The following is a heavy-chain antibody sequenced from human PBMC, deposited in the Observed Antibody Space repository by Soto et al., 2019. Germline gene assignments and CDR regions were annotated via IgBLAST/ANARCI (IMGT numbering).Heavy chain of an antibody. J-gene: IGHJ5*02. V-gene: IGHV3-21*01. Sequence: PGGSLRLSCSASGFTFRSFTMNWVRQAPGKGLEWVSTISSNSAYIYYTDALRGRFTISRDNPKNSLHLQMNRLRAEDTAVYYCTRDASRDSSARGWFDPWGPGTLVTVSS. CDR2: ISSNSAYI. D-gene: IGHD6-13*01. CDR3: TRDASRDSSARGWFDP. CDR1: GFTFRSFT.